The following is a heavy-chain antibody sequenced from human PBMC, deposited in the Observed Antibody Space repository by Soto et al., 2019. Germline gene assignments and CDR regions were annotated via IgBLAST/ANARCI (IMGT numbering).Heavy chain of an antibody. D-gene: IGHD3-22*01. J-gene: IGHJ5*02. CDR1: EFMFDDFA. V-gene: IGHV3-9*01. CDR3: AKAPNVVTHWFDP. CDR2: LSWNSGDV. Sequence: EVQLVESGGGLVQPGRSLRLSCAASEFMFDDFAMHWVRQAPGKGLEWVSGLSWNSGDVAYADSVKGRFTISRDNAKHTVYLHLDSLGPEDTALYYYAKAPNVVTHWFDPWGQGTLVTVSS.